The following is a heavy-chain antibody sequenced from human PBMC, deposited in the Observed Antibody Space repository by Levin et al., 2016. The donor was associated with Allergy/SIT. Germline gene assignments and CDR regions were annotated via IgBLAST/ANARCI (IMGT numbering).Heavy chain of an antibody. V-gene: IGHV1-8*01. CDR2: MNPNNGDT. CDR1: GYTFTNYD. D-gene: IGHD5-12*01. CDR3: AKESKSGYGWGYGMDV. Sequence: ASVKVSCKTSGYTFTNYDINWVRQATGQGLEWMGWMNPNNGDTAYAQKFQGRVTMTRDTSTSTAYMEVSSLRAEDTAIYYCAKESKSGYGWGYGMDVWGHGTTVTVSS. J-gene: IGHJ6*02.